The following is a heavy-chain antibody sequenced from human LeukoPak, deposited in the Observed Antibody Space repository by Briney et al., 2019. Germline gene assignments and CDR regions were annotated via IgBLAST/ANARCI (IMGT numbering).Heavy chain of an antibody. CDR1: GYTFTSYY. J-gene: IGHJ4*02. V-gene: IGHV1-46*01. CDR3: ARGAPRWLQLNFYFDY. D-gene: IGHD5-24*01. CDR2: IDPSGGST. Sequence: ASVKVSCKASGYTFTSYYMHWVRQAPGQGLEWMGIIDPSGGSTSYAQKFQGRVTMTRDTSTSTVYMELSSLRSEDTAVYYCARGAPRWLQLNFYFDYWGQGTLVTVSS.